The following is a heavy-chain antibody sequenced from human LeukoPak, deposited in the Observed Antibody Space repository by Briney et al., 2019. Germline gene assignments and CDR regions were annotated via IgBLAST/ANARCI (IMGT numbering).Heavy chain of an antibody. D-gene: IGHD4-17*01. CDR1: NYTFSDYT. CDR2: INPKNGDT. V-gene: IGHV1-18*01. Sequence: GASVKLSCKASNYTFSDYTINWVRQAPGQGLEWMGWINPKNGDTNPAQRFQGRVTMTTETSTTTAYMDLRNLTSDDTAVYFCARGPLYGDYYCDFWGQGTLVTVSS. J-gene: IGHJ4*02. CDR3: ARGPLYGDYYCDF.